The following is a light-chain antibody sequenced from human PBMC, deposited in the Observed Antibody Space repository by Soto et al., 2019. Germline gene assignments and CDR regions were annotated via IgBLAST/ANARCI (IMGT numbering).Light chain of an antibody. J-gene: IGKJ3*01. CDR1: PSVSNRY. V-gene: IGKV3-20*01. Sequence: VLTQSPGTLSLSPGERATLSCRASPSVSNRYLAWYQQKPGQAPRLLIHGISMRAAGIPDRFSGSGSGTVFTLAIGRLEPEDFPVYYCQQDGNSPSTVGRGTRVDLK. CDR2: GIS. CDR3: QQDGNSPST.